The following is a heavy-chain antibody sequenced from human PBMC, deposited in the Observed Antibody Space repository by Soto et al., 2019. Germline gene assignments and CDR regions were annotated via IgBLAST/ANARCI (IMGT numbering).Heavy chain of an antibody. D-gene: IGHD2-15*01. CDR2: IYTGGST. V-gene: IGHV3-66*01. CDR3: AIGHCSGGSCYSRGSYCFAY. J-gene: IGHJ4*02. CDR1: RFTVSSNY. Sequence: EVQLVESGGDLVQPGGSLRLSCAASRFTVSSNYMSWVRQAPGKGLEWVSLIYTGGSTYYADSVKGRFTISRDNSKNTLYLQMNSLRAEDTAVYYCAIGHCSGGSCYSRGSYCFAYWGQGTLVTVSS.